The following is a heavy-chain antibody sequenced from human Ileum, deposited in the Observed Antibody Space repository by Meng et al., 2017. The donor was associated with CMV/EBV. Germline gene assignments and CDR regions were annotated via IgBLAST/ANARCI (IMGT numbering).Heavy chain of an antibody. Sequence: SGPTLVKPTQTLTLTCTFSGFSLSTSGVGVGWIRQPPGKALEWLALIYWNDDKRYSPSLKSRLTITKDTSKNQVVLTMTNMDPVDTATYYCAHRREDFWSGYYSFDYWGQGTLVIVSS. CDR3: AHRREDFWSGYYSFDY. D-gene: IGHD3-3*01. CDR2: IYWNDDK. J-gene: IGHJ4*02. CDR1: GFSLSTSGVG. V-gene: IGHV2-5*01.